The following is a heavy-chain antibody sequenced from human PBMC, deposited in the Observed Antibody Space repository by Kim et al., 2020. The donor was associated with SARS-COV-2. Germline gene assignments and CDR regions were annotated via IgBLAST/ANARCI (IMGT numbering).Heavy chain of an antibody. CDR3: AAGRDGYNFAFWGDYYYYGMDV. Sequence: SVKVSCKASGFTFTSSAMQWVRQARGQRLEWIGWIVVGSGNTNYAQKFQERVTITRDMSTSTAYMELSSLRSEDTAVYYCAAGRDGYNFAFWGDYYYYGMDVWGQGTTVTVSS. V-gene: IGHV1-58*02. CDR2: IVVGSGNT. D-gene: IGHD5-12*01. CDR1: GFTFTSSA. J-gene: IGHJ6*02.